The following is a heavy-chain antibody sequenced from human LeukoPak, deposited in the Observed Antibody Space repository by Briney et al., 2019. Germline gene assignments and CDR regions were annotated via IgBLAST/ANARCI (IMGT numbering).Heavy chain of an antibody. Sequence: ASVKVSCKASGYTFTSYAMNWVRQAPGQGLEWMGWINTNTGNPTYAQGFTGRFVFSLDTSVSTAYLQISSLKAEDTAVYYCARELRGLPITMGVRGVIMRYFDYWGQGTLVTVSS. V-gene: IGHV7-4-1*02. D-gene: IGHD3-10*01. CDR3: ARELRGLPITMGVRGVIMRYFDY. CDR2: INTNTGNP. CDR1: GYTFTSYA. J-gene: IGHJ4*02.